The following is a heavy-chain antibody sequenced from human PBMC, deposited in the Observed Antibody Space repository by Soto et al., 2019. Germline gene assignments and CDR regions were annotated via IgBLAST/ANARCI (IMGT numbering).Heavy chain of an antibody. V-gene: IGHV1-18*01. Sequence: GASVKVPCKASGYTFTSYGISWVRQAPGQGLEWMGWISAYNGNTNYAQKLRGRVTMTTDTSTSTAYMELRSLRSDDTAVYYCARARSIAARRELFDPWGQGTLVTVSS. J-gene: IGHJ5*02. CDR2: ISAYNGNT. CDR3: ARARSIAARRELFDP. CDR1: GYTFTSYG. D-gene: IGHD6-6*01.